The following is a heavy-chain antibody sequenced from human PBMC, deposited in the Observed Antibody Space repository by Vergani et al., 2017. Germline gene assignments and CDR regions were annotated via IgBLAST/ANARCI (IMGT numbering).Heavy chain of an antibody. J-gene: IGHJ4*02. CDR1: GGTFRSYI. V-gene: IGHV1-69*08. Sequence: QVQLVQSGAEVKKPGSSVKVACTASGGTFRSYIISWVRQAPGQGLEWMGRIIPIFGTANYAQKFQGRVTITADESTSTAYMELSSLRSEDTAVYYCARDRGYDYVWGSYRFDYWGQGTLVTVSS. CDR3: ARDRGYDYVWGSYRFDY. CDR2: IIPIFGTA. D-gene: IGHD3-16*02.